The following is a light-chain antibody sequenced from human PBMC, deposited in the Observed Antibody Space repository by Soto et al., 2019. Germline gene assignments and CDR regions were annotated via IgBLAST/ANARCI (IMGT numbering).Light chain of an antibody. J-gene: IGKJ4*01. CDR1: QAISSN. Sequence: EIVMTQSPAPLSVSRGERATLSCRANQAISSNLAWYQQKPGQAPRLLIYGASTRATGIPDRFSGSGSGTEFALTISSLQSEDFAVYYCQHYNNWLGTFGGGTKVEIK. CDR2: GAS. V-gene: IGKV3-15*01. CDR3: QHYNNWLGT.